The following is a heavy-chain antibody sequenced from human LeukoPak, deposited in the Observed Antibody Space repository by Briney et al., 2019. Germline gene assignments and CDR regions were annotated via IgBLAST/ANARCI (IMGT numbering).Heavy chain of an antibody. V-gene: IGHV3-23*01. J-gene: IGHJ5*02. CDR1: GFTFSSYA. Sequence: GSLRLSCAASGFTFSSYAMSWVRQAPGKGLEWVSATSGGGGGTYYADSVQGRFTISRDNSKNTLYLQMNSLTVEDTAVYFCAKAKSQYLGLNWFDPWGQGTLVTVSS. CDR3: AKAKSQYLGLNWFDP. CDR2: TSGGGGGT. D-gene: IGHD2-2*02.